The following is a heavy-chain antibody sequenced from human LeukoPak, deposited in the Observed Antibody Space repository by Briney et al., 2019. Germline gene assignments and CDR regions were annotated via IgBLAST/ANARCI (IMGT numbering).Heavy chain of an antibody. CDR2: ISGSGGST. CDR3: AKDRSPVSSSSWYYFDY. CDR1: GFTFSSYA. D-gene: IGHD6-13*01. J-gene: IGHJ4*02. V-gene: IGHV3-23*01. Sequence: PGGSLRLSCAASGFTFSSYAMSWVRQAPGKGLEWVSAISGSGGSTYYADSVKGRFTISRDNSKNTLYLQMNSLRAEDTAVYYCAKDRSPVSSSSWYYFDYWGQGTLVTVSS.